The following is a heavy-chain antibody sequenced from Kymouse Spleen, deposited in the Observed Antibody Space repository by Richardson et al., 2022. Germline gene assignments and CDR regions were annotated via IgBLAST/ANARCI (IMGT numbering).Heavy chain of an antibody. CDR3: ARKWELPYYGMDV. J-gene: IGHJ6*02. Sequence: QVQLQQWGAGLLKPSETLSLTCAVYGGSFSGYYWSWIRQPPGKGLEWIGEINHSGSTNYNPSLKSRVTISVDTSKNQFSLKLSSVTAADTAVYYCARKWELPYYGMDVWGQGTTVTVSS. D-gene: IGHD1-26*01. CDR2: INHSGST. CDR1: GGSFSGYY. V-gene: IGHV4-34*01.